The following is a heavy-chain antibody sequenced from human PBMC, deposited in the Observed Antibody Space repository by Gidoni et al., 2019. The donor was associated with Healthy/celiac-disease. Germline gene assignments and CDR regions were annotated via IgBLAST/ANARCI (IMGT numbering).Heavy chain of an antibody. D-gene: IGHD6-19*01. Sequence: EVQLVQSGAEVKKPGESRKISCKGSGYSFPSYWIGWVRQMPGKGLEWMGIIYPGDSDTRYSPSFQGQVTISADKSISTAYLQWSSLKASDTAMYYCARQRTDSSGWYYYYYYGMDVWGQGTTVTVSS. CDR2: IYPGDSDT. CDR3: ARQRTDSSGWYYYYYYGMDV. CDR1: GYSFPSYW. V-gene: IGHV5-51*01. J-gene: IGHJ6*02.